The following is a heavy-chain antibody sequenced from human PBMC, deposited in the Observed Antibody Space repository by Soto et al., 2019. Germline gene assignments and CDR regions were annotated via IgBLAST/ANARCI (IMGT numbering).Heavy chain of an antibody. CDR2: INPSGGST. CDR1: GYTFTSYY. CDR3: ARAPSLRYIAKAPYGMDV. J-gene: IGHJ6*02. D-gene: IGHD3-16*02. Sequence: ASVKVSCKASGYTFTSYYMHWVRQAPGQGLEWMGIINPSGGSTSYAQKFRGRVTMTRDTSTSTVYMELSSLRSEDTALYYCARAPSLRYIAKAPYGMDVWGQGTTVTVSS. V-gene: IGHV1-46*01.